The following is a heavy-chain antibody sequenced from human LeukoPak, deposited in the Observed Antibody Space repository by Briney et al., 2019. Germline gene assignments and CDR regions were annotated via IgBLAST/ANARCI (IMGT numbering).Heavy chain of an antibody. J-gene: IGHJ4*02. CDR1: GGSISSYY. V-gene: IGHV4-59*12. D-gene: IGHD3-3*01. Sequence: SETLSLTCTVSGGSISSYYWNWIRQPPGKGLEWIGYIYYSGSTNYNPSLKSRVTISVDTSKNQFSLKLSSVTAAGTAVYYCARAGGFFSPFGYWGQGTLVTVSS. CDR3: ARAGGFFSPFGY. CDR2: IYYSGST.